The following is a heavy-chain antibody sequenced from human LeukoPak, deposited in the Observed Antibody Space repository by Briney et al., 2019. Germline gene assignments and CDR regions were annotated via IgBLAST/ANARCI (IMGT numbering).Heavy chain of an antibody. V-gene: IGHV1-8*01. J-gene: IGHJ4*02. CDR3: ASMSITMVRGSYGFDY. CDR1: GYTFTSYD. Sequence: GASVKVSCKASGYTFTSYDINWVRQATGQGLEWMGWMNPNSGNTGYAQKFQGRVTMTRNTSISTAYMELSSLRSEDTAVYYCASMSITMVRGSYGFDYWGQGTLVTVSS. D-gene: IGHD3-10*01. CDR2: MNPNSGNT.